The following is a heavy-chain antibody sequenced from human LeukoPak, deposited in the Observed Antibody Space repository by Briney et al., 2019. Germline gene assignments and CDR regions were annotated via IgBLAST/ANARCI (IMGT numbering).Heavy chain of an antibody. Sequence: GESLKISCTASGFTFGDYAMSWFRQAPGKGLEWVGFIRSKAYGGTTEYAASVKGRFTISRDDSKSIAYLQMNSLKTEDTAVYYCTRAYTQLGFDPWGQGTLVTVSS. J-gene: IGHJ5*02. D-gene: IGHD2-2*01. CDR3: TRAYTQLGFDP. CDR1: GFTFGDYA. V-gene: IGHV3-49*03. CDR2: IRSKAYGGTT.